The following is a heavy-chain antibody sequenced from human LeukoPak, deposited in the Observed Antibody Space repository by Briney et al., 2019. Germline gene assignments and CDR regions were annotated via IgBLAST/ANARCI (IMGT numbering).Heavy chain of an antibody. D-gene: IGHD1-26*01. Sequence: SETLSLTCTVSGASISSGSYYWSWIRQPAGKGLEWIRRIHNSGTTKYDPSLKSRVTISIDTSKNQFSLRLSSVTAADTAVYYCAREVMVGATTAWGQGTWSPSPQ. J-gene: IGHJ5*02. CDR1: GASISSGSYY. CDR3: AREVMVGATTA. V-gene: IGHV4-61*02. CDR2: IHNSGTT.